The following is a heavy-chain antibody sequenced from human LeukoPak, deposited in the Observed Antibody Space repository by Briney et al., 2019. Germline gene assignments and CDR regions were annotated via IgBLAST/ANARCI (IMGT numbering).Heavy chain of an antibody. CDR1: GGSISSGDYY. CDR2: IYYSGST. Sequence: SQTLSLTCTVSGGSISSGDYYWSWIRQLPGKGLEWIGYIYYSGSTYYNPSLKSRVTISVDTSKNQFSLKLSSVTAADTAVYYCARGPPYYYYYGMDVWGQGTTVTVSS. V-gene: IGHV4-30-4*01. J-gene: IGHJ6*02. CDR3: ARGPPYYYYYGMDV.